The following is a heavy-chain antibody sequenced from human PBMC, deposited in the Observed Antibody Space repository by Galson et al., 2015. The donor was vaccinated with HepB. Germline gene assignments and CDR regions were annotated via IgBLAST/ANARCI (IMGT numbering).Heavy chain of an antibody. CDR2: INAGNGNT. Sequence: SVKVSCKASGYTFTSYAMHWVRQAPGQRLEWMGWINAGNGNTKYSQKFQGRVTITRDTSASTAYMELNSLRSEDTAVYYCGRGVYNSYYFDYWGQGTMVTVSS. V-gene: IGHV1-3*01. CDR1: GYTFTSYA. J-gene: IGHJ4*02. CDR3: GRGVYNSYYFDY. D-gene: IGHD5/OR15-5a*01.